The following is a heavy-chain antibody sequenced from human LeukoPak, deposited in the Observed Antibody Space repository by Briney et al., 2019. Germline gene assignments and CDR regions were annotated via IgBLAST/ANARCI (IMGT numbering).Heavy chain of an antibody. CDR1: GGSISSGGYY. V-gene: IGHV4-31*03. J-gene: IGHJ3*02. Sequence: SETLSLTCTVSGGSISSGGYYWSWLRQHPGTGLEWIGYIYYSGSTYYNPSLKSRVTISVDTSKNQFSLKLSSVTAADTAVYYCARDRYYYDSSGYFAPQAFDIWGQGTMVTVSS. D-gene: IGHD3-22*01. CDR2: IYYSGST. CDR3: ARDRYYYDSSGYFAPQAFDI.